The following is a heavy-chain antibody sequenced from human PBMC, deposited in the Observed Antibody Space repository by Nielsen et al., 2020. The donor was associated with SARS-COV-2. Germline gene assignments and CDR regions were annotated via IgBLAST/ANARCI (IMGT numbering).Heavy chain of an antibody. CDR2: ISAYNGNT. J-gene: IGHJ3*02. D-gene: IGHD1-26*01. V-gene: IGHV1-18*01. CDR1: GYTFTSYG. Sequence: ASVKVSCKASGYTFTSYGISWVRQAPGQGLEWMGWISAYNGNTNYAQKLQGRVTMTTDTSTSTAYMELRSLRSEDTAVYYCAADSGSYGIGAFDIWGQGTMVTVSS. CDR3: AADSGSYGIGAFDI.